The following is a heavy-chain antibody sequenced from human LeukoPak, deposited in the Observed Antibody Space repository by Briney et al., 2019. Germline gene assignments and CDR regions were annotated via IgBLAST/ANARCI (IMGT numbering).Heavy chain of an antibody. CDR3: AREGRYCSGGSCRNWFDP. J-gene: IGHJ5*02. Sequence: SETLSLTCAVYGGSFSYYYWAWIRQSPGKGLEWIGQINHSGSTNYNPSLKSRVTISGDTSKNQISLKLSSVTAADTAVYYCAREGRYCSGGSCRNWFDPWGQGTLVTVSS. CDR1: GGSFSYYY. D-gene: IGHD2-15*01. CDR2: INHSGST. V-gene: IGHV4-34*01.